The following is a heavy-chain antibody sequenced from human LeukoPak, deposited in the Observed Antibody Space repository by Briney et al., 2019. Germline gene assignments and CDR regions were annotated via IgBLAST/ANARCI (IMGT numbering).Heavy chain of an antibody. D-gene: IGHD3-22*01. CDR3: ARVYYDSSGYFVDAFDI. CDR1: GYTFTGYY. V-gene: IGHV1-2*06. J-gene: IGHJ3*02. Sequence: ASVKVSCKASGYTFTGYYMHWVRQAPGQGLEWMGRINPNSGVTNYAQRFQGRVTMTRDTSISTAYMELSSLRSDDTAVYHCARVYYDSSGYFVDAFDIWGQGTMVTVSS. CDR2: INPNSGVT.